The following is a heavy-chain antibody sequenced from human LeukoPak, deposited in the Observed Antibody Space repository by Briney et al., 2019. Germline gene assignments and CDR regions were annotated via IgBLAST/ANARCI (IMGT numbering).Heavy chain of an antibody. CDR2: IKQDGSEK. V-gene: IGHV3-7*01. D-gene: IGHD3-10*02. Sequence: GGSLRISCAASGFTFSSYWMSWVRQAPGKGLEWVANIKQDGSEKYYVDSVKGRFTISRDNAKSSLYLQMNSLRAEDTAVYYCAELGITMIGGVWGKGTTVTISS. CDR3: AELGITMIGGV. J-gene: IGHJ6*04. CDR1: GFTFSSYW.